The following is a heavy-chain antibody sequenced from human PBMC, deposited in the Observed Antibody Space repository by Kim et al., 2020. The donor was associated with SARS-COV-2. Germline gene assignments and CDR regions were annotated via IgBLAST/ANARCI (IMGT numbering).Heavy chain of an antibody. CDR2: INPSGGST. CDR3: ARSDVLRYFDWPPPYFGY. V-gene: IGHV1-46*01. Sequence: ASVKVSCKASGYTFTSYYMHWVRQAPGQGLEWMGIINPSGGSTSYAQKFQGRVTMTRDTSTSTVYMELSSLRSEDTAVYYCARSDVLRYFDWPPPYFGYWGQGTLVTVSS. CDR1: GYTFTSYY. D-gene: IGHD3-9*01. J-gene: IGHJ4*02.